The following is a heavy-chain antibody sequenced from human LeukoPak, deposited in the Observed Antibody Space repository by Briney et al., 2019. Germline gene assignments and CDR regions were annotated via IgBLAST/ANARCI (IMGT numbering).Heavy chain of an antibody. CDR3: ASSCSSTSCYGRDV. CDR1: GFTFDDYG. D-gene: IGHD2-2*01. J-gene: IGHJ6*04. Sequence: GGSLRLSCAASGFTFDDYGMSWVRQAPGKGLEWVSGINWNGGSTGYADSVKDRFTISRDNAKNSLYLQMNSLRAEDTALYHCASSCSSTSCYGRDVWGKGTTVTVSS. CDR2: INWNGGST. V-gene: IGHV3-20*01.